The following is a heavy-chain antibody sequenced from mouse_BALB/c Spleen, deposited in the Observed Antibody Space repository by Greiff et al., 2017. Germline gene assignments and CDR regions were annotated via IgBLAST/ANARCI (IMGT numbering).Heavy chain of an antibody. D-gene: IGHD1-1*01. CDR2: ISNGGGST. J-gene: IGHJ4*01. CDR3: ARHYYGSSSYAMDY. V-gene: IGHV5-12-2*01. Sequence: DVMLVESGGDLVKPGGSLKLSCAASGFTFSSYTISWVRQTPEKRLEWVAYISNGGGSTYYPDTVKGRFTISRDNAKNTLYLQMSSLKSEDTAMYYCARHYYGSSSYAMDYWGQGTSVTVSS. CDR1: GFTFSSYT.